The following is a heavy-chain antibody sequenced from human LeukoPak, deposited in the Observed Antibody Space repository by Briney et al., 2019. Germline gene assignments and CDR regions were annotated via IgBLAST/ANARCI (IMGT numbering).Heavy chain of an antibody. D-gene: IGHD3-9*01. CDR2: IWYDGSNK. Sequence: TGGSLRLSCAASGFTFSSYGMHWVRQAPGKGLEWVAVIWYDGSNKYYADSVKGRFTISRDNSKNTLYLQMNSLRAEDTAVYYCARIVTLNWFDPWGQGALVTVSS. V-gene: IGHV3-33*08. J-gene: IGHJ5*02. CDR1: GFTFSSYG. CDR3: ARIVTLNWFDP.